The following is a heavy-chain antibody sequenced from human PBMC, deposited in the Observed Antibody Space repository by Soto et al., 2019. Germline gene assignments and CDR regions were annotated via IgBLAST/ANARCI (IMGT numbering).Heavy chain of an antibody. J-gene: IGHJ4*02. CDR3: AKELLSGTYPSFDY. D-gene: IGHD1-26*01. CDR2: ISGRGDIT. CDR1: GFPFSSYA. V-gene: IGHV3-23*01. Sequence: PGGSLRLSCAASGFPFSSYAMIWVRQAPGAGLEWLSVISGRGDITKYADSARGRFSISRDNSKNTLYLQMNSLRAGDTAVYYCAKELLSGTYPSFDYRGQGILVTVSS.